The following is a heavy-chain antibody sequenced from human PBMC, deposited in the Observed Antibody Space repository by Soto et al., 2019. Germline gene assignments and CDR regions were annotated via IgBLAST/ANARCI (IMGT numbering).Heavy chain of an antibody. CDR2: ISSSSSYI. D-gene: IGHD4-17*01. CDR3: ARDLVDSGAHYFYYYGMDV. J-gene: IGHJ6*02. V-gene: IGHV3-21*01. CDR1: GFTFSSYN. Sequence: EVQLVESGGGLVKPGGSLRLSCAASGFTFSSYNMNWVRQAPGKGLEWVASISSSSSYIYYADSVKGRFTISRDNAKSSLYLEMNSLRAEDTAVYYCARDLVDSGAHYFYYYGMDVWGQGTTVTVSS.